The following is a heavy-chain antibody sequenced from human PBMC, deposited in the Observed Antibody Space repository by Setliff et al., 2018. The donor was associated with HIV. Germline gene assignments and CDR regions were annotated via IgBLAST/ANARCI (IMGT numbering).Heavy chain of an antibody. CDR1: GYSISSGYY. V-gene: IGHV4-38-2*01. D-gene: IGHD1-1*01. J-gene: IGHJ6*03. Sequence: SETLSLTCAVSGYSISSGYYWGWIRQPPGKGLEWIGSIYHSGSTNYNPSLKSRVTISVDKSKNQFSLKLSSVTAADTAVYFCARGTYYYYYYMDVWGKGTTVTV. CDR2: IYHSGST. CDR3: ARGTYYYYYYMDV.